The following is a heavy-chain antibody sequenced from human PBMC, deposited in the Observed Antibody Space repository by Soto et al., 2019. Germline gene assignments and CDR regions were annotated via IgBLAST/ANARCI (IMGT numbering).Heavy chain of an antibody. V-gene: IGHV3-30*18. D-gene: IGHD3-10*01. Sequence: GGSLRLSCAASGFTFSSYGMHWVRQAPGKGLEWVAVISYDGSNKYYADSVKGRFTISRDNSKNTLYLQMNSLRAEDTAVYYCAKGLVRGVIIGYFDYWGQGTLVTVSS. CDR2: ISYDGSNK. J-gene: IGHJ4*02. CDR1: GFTFSSYG. CDR3: AKGLVRGVIIGYFDY.